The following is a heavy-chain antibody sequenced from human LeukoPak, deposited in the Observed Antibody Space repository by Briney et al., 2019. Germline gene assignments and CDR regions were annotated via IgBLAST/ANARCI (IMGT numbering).Heavy chain of an antibody. CDR1: GGSFSSYY. CDR2: IYYSGST. Sequence: SETLSLTCAVYGGSFSSYYWSWIRQPPGKGLEWIGYIYYSGSTNYNPSLKSRVTISVDTSKNQFSLKLSSVTAADTAVYYCASLDSSGYYRFDYWGQGTLVTVSS. CDR3: ASLDSSGYYRFDY. J-gene: IGHJ4*02. D-gene: IGHD3-22*01. V-gene: IGHV4-59*08.